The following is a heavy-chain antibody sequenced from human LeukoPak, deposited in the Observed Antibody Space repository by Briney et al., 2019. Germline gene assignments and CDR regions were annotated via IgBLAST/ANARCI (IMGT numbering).Heavy chain of an antibody. J-gene: IGHJ4*02. CDR3: ARGRSYYYDSSGYPYYFDY. CDR2: MNPNSGNT. D-gene: IGHD3-22*01. Sequence: ASVTVSCKASGYTFTSYDINWVRQATGQGLEWMGWMNPNSGNTGYAQKFQGRVTMTRNTSISTAYMELSSLRSEDTAVYYCARGRSYYYDSSGYPYYFDYWGQGTLVTVSS. CDR1: GYTFTSYD. V-gene: IGHV1-8*01.